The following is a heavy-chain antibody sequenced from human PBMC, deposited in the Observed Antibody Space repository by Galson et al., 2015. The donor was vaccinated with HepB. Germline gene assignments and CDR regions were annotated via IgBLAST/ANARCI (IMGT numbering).Heavy chain of an antibody. V-gene: IGHV6-1*01. Sequence: CAISGDSVSSTSAAWNWIRQSPSRGLEWLGRTYYRSKWYNDYAVSVKSRITINPDTSKNQFSLQLNSVTPEDTAVYYCAREELVGGYSGYVDAFDIWGQGTMVTVSS. J-gene: IGHJ3*02. D-gene: IGHD5-12*01. CDR2: TYYRSKWYN. CDR3: AREELVGGYSGYVDAFDI. CDR1: GDSVSSTSAA.